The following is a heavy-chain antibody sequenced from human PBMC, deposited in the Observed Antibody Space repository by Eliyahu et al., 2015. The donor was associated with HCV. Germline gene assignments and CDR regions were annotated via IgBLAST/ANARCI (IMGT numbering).Heavy chain of an antibody. V-gene: IGHV3-21*01. J-gene: IGHJ4*02. D-gene: IGHD6-13*01. CDR2: ISSSSSYI. CDR3: AKNIGQWDSSSWFLDY. CDR1: GFTFSXYS. Sequence: EVQLVESGGGLVKPGGSLRLSCAASGFTFSXYSMNWVRQAPGKGLEWVSSISSSSSYIYYADSVKGRFTISRDNAKNSLYLQMNSLRAEDTAVYYCAKNIGQWDSSSWFLDYWGQGTLVTVSS.